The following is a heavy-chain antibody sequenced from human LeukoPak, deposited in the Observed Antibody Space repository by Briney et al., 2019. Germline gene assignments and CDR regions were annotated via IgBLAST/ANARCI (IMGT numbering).Heavy chain of an antibody. CDR3: ARRGYSSSWYRWFDP. V-gene: IGHV4-59*12. J-gene: IGHJ5*02. CDR1: DASISSYY. Sequence: NPSETLSLTCTVSDASISSYYWGWIRQPPGKGLEWIGYIYYSGSSNYNPSLKSRVTISVDTPRNQFSLKLSSVTAADTAVYYCARRGYSSSWYRWFDPWGQGTLVTVSS. CDR2: IYYSGSS. D-gene: IGHD6-13*01.